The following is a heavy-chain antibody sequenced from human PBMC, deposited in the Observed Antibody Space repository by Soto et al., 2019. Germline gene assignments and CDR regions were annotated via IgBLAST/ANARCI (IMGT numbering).Heavy chain of an antibody. J-gene: IGHJ6*02. CDR2: ISYDGSNK. CDR3: AKDRRSDYYYGMDV. Sequence: GGSLRLSCAASGFTFSSYGMHWVRQAPGKGLEWVAVISYDGSNKYYADSVKGRFTISRDNSKNALYLQMNSLRAEDTAVYYCAKDRRSDYYYGMDVWGQGTTVTVSS. CDR1: GFTFSSYG. V-gene: IGHV3-30*18.